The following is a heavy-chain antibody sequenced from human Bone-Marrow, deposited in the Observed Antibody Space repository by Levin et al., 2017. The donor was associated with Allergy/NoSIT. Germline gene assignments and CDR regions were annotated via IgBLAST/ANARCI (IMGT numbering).Heavy chain of an antibody. CDR2: ISGSGGST. D-gene: IGHD3-10*01. CDR3: AKNQLYGSGTRRGYYMDG. Sequence: ESLKISCAASGFTFSSYAMSWVRQAPGKGLEWVSAISGSGGSTYYADSVKGRFTISRDNSKNTLYLQMNSLRAEDTAVYYCAKNQLYGSGTRRGYYMDGWGKGTTVTVSS. V-gene: IGHV3-23*01. J-gene: IGHJ6*03. CDR1: GFTFSSYA.